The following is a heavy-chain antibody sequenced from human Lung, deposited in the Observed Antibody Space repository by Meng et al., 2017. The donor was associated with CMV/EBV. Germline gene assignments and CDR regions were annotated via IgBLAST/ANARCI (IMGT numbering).Heavy chain of an antibody. CDR1: GFSLSAYW. V-gene: IGHV3-7*01. J-gene: IGHJ6*02. CDR2: IKEDGSER. CDR3: VRGRVLDA. Sequence: ESXKISCAASGFSLSAYWMTWVRQAPGQGLEWVANIKEDGSERDYVDSVEGRFTISRDNSRNSLFLEMNSLRVGDTAVYYCVRGRVLDAWGQGTTVTVSS.